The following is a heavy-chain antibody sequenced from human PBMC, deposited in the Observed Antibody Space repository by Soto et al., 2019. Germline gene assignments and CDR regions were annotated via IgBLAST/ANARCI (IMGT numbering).Heavy chain of an antibody. V-gene: IGHV2-5*02. CDR2: IFGDVYK. CDR3: AHRQAQGIGLAGTFDS. J-gene: IGHJ4*02. D-gene: IGHD6-19*01. CDR1: GFSFSTTGVG. Sequence: QITLMESGPTLVKPTQTLTLTCTFSGFSFSTTGVGVGWIRQPPGKALQWLALIFGDVYKRYSPSLKSRLTITKDTSKNQVVLTMTNMDPVDTATYYCAHRQAQGIGLAGTFDSWGQGTLVTVSS.